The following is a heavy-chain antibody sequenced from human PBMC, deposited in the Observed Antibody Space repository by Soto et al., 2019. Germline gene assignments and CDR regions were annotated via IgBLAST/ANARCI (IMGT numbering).Heavy chain of an antibody. D-gene: IGHD1-26*01. CDR3: ARLIVGATPSYYGMDV. Sequence: QVQLVQSGAEEKKPGASVKVSCKASGYTFTSYAMHWVRQAPGQRLEWMGWINAGNGNTKYSQKFQGRVTITRDTSASTAYMELSSLRSEDTVVYYCARLIVGATPSYYGMDVWGQGTTVTVSS. CDR2: INAGNGNT. CDR1: GYTFTSYA. J-gene: IGHJ6*02. V-gene: IGHV1-3*05.